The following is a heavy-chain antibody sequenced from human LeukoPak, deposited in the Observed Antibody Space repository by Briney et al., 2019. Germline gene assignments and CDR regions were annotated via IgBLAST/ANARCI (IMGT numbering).Heavy chain of an antibody. D-gene: IGHD3-3*01. CDR3: ARAGSYDFWSGYYLADY. Sequence: PSETLSLTCTVSGGSISSYYWSWIRQPPGKGLEWIGYIYYSGSTNYNPSLKSRVTISVDTSKNQFSLKLSSVTAADTAVYYCARAGSYDFWSGYYLADYWGQGTLVTVSS. CDR2: IYYSGST. CDR1: GGSISSYY. V-gene: IGHV4-59*01. J-gene: IGHJ4*02.